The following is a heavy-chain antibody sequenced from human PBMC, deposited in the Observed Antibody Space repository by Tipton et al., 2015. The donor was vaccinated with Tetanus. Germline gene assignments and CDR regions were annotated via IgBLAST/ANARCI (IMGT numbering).Heavy chain of an antibody. D-gene: IGHD6-6*01. Sequence: QLVQSGVEVKKPGESLKISCQGSGYKFGIYWIAWVRQMPGKGLEWMGIIYPGDSDTRYSPSFEGQVTISVDRFITTAYLQWSSLKASVTAIYYCARHGSIGARLNLFDSWGQGTPVTVSS. CDR1: GYKFGIYW. CDR3: ARHGSIGARLNLFDS. CDR2: IYPGDSDT. J-gene: IGHJ5*01. V-gene: IGHV5-51*01.